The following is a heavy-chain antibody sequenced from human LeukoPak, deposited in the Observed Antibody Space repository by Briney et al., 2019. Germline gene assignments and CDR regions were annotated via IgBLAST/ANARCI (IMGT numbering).Heavy chain of an antibody. CDR1: GGSFSGYY. CDR3: ARTKTGSSGSLQAPFDY. V-gene: IGHV4-34*01. D-gene: IGHD3-22*01. Sequence: SETLSLTCAVYGGSFSGYYWSWIRQPPGKGLEWIGEINHSGSTNYNPSLKSRVTISVDTSKNQFSLKLSSVTAADTAVYYCARTKTGSSGSLQAPFDYWGQGTLVTVSS. J-gene: IGHJ4*02. CDR2: INHSGST.